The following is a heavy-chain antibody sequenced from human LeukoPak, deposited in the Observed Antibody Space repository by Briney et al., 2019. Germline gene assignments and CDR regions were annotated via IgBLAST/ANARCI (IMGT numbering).Heavy chain of an antibody. Sequence: ATVNVSCKASGYTFTSYGISWVRQAPGQGLDWMGWISAYNGNTNYAQKLQGRVTMTTDTSTSTAYMELRSLRSDDTAVYYCARRLFGNWFDPWGQGTLVTVSS. CDR2: ISAYNGNT. J-gene: IGHJ5*02. CDR3: ARRLFGNWFDP. D-gene: IGHD3-16*01. V-gene: IGHV1-18*01. CDR1: GYTFTSYG.